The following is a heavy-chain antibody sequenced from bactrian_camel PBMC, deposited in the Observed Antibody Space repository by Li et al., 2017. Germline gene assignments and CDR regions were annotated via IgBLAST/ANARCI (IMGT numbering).Heavy chain of an antibody. D-gene: IGHD2*01. Sequence: VQTGGSLRLSCTISGFPYNDYCMGWFRQAPGKEREGVGVLDDNGKATYGDSVKGRFTVSIDNAKRTVYLQMNSLKSEDTALYYCAFDSSTYCSGGYCYTRGEYDYWGQGTQVTVS. CDR3: AFDSSTYCSGGYCYTRGEYDY. V-gene: IGHV3S10*01. CDR1: GFPYNDYC. CDR2: LDDNGKA. J-gene: IGHJ4*01.